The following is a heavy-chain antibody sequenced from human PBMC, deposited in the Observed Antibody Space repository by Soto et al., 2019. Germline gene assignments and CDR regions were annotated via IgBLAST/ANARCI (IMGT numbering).Heavy chain of an antibody. CDR3: AREPVGPDYAMDV. Sequence: QKQLLESGGGVVQPGRSLRLSCAASGFDFSSYGMHWVRQTPGKGLEWVAVLGFDGGGRYYADSVKGRFTISRDNSKKMLYVQMDSLRVDDTALYYCAREPVGPDYAMDVWGQGTTVTVSS. V-gene: IGHV3-33*01. D-gene: IGHD1-26*01. CDR2: LGFDGGGR. J-gene: IGHJ6*02. CDR1: GFDFSSYG.